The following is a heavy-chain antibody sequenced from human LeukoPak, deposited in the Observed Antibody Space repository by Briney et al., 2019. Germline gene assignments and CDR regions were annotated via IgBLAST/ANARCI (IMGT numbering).Heavy chain of an antibody. CDR3: AGNWNADY. Sequence: GGSLRLSCAASEFTFSSYAMGWVRPAPGEGLEWVSGIGGSGGSTYYADSVKGRFTISRDNYKNTLYLKMNSLRAEDTAVYYCAGNWNADYWGQGTLVTVSS. CDR1: EFTFSSYA. V-gene: IGHV3-23*01. J-gene: IGHJ4*02. CDR2: IGGSGGST. D-gene: IGHD1-1*01.